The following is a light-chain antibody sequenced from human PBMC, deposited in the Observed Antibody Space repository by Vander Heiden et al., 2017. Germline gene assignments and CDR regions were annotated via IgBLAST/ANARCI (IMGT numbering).Light chain of an antibody. CDR2: EVS. V-gene: IGKV1-9*01. CDR1: QGISSY. Sequence: DTQLTQSPSFLSASVGDRVTITCRVSQGISSYFAWYQQKPGKAPKLLIYEVSTLQSGVPSRFSGGGSGTEFTLTISSLQPEDFATYYCLQLNSYPWTFGQGTKVEIK. CDR3: LQLNSYPWT. J-gene: IGKJ1*01.